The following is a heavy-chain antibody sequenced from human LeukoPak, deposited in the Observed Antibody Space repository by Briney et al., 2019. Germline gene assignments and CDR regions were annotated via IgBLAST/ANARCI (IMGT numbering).Heavy chain of an antibody. D-gene: IGHD3-9*01. J-gene: IGHJ4*02. CDR1: GFTFSSYW. V-gene: IGHV3-7*01. CDR3: AREGVLRYFDWLLHGNDY. CDR2: IKQDGSEK. Sequence: GGSLRLSCAASGFTFSSYWMSWVRQAPGKGLEWVANIKQDGSEKYYVGSVKGRFTISRDNAKNSLYLQMNSLRAEDTAVYYCAREGVLRYFDWLLHGNDYWGQGTLVTVSS.